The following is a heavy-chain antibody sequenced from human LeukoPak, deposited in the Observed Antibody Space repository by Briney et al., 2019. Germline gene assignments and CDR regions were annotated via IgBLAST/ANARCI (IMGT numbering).Heavy chain of an antibody. Sequence: PSETLSLTCTVPGDSFSSYYWSWIRQPPGKGLEWIGYIYYSGSTNYNPSLKSRVTISVDTSKNQFSLKLTSVTAADTAVFYCARVVLFGRTGYYFDYWGQGTLVTVSS. D-gene: IGHD3/OR15-3a*01. CDR1: GDSFSSYY. V-gene: IGHV4-59*01. CDR3: ARVVLFGRTGYYFDY. CDR2: IYYSGST. J-gene: IGHJ4*02.